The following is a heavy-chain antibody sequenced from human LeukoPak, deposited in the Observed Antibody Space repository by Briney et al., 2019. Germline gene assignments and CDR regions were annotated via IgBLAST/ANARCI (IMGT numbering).Heavy chain of an antibody. CDR2: INSDGSST. D-gene: IGHD5-12*01. V-gene: IGHV3-74*01. J-gene: IGHJ4*02. CDR3: ARTRYGGYAVDY. Sequence: GGSLRLSCAAYGFTFSSYWMHWVRQAPGKGQERVSRINSDGSSTSYADSVKGRFTISRDNAKNTLYLQMNSLRAEDTAVYYCARTRYGGYAVDYWGQGTLVTVSS. CDR1: GFTFSSYW.